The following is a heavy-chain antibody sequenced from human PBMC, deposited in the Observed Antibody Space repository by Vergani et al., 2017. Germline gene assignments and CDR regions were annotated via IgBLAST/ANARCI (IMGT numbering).Heavy chain of an antibody. J-gene: IGHJ6*03. CDR2: ISGSGGFT. CDR3: ARVLGGTYYYYYYMDV. D-gene: IGHD1-26*01. Sequence: EVQLLESGGNLVQPGGSLRLSCAASGFTFTNFAMTWVRQAPGEGLEWVSGISGSGGFTYYADSVKGRFTISRDNSKNTMFLQMNSLRAEDTAVYYCARVLGGTYYYYYYMDVWGKGTTVTVSS. CDR1: GFTFTNFA. V-gene: IGHV3-23*01.